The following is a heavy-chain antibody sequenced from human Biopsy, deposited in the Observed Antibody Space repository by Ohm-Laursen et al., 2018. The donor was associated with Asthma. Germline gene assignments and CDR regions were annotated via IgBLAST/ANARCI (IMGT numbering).Heavy chain of an antibody. CDR1: SGSGGYMRRGNYY. D-gene: IGHD6-13*01. CDR2: IYYSGTT. CDR3: VRGSSSWHHGPFHYYYGLDV. V-gene: IGHV4-39*01. Sequence: SETLSPTCSLSSGSGGYMRRGNYYWGWIRQPPGKGLEWIGGIYYSGTTSYNPSRKSRVAVSADTSKNQFSMKLTSVTAADTAVYYCVRGSSSWHHGPFHYYYGLDVWGQGTTATVSS. J-gene: IGHJ6*02.